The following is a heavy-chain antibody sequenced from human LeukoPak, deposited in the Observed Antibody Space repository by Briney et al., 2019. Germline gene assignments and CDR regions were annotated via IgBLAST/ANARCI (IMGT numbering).Heavy chain of an antibody. CDR3: ARTTEGYCSSASCFGFSYSYYMDV. V-gene: IGHV4-59*01. D-gene: IGHD2-2*01. CDR2: IYYSGST. CDR1: GGSISSYY. J-gene: IGHJ6*03. Sequence: SETLSLTCTVSGGSISSYYWSWIRQPPGKGLEWIGYIYYSGSTNYNPSLKSRVTISVDTSKNQFSLKLSSVIGADTAVYYCARTTEGYCSSASCFGFSYSYYMDVWGKGTTVTISS.